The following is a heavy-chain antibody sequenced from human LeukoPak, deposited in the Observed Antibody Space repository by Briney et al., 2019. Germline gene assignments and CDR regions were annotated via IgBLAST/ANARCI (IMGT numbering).Heavy chain of an antibody. CDR2: FDPEDGET. D-gene: IGHD3-22*01. Sequence: ASVKVSCKVSGYTLTELSMRWVRQAPGKGLEWMGGFDPEDGETIYAQKFQGRVTMTEDTSTDTAYMELSSLRSEDTAVYYCATGSYDSSGYPYAFDIWGQGKMVTVSS. CDR1: GYTLTELS. CDR3: ATGSYDSSGYPYAFDI. V-gene: IGHV1-24*01. J-gene: IGHJ3*02.